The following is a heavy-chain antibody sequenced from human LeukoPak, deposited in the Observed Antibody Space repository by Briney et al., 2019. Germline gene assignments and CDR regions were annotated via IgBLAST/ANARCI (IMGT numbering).Heavy chain of an antibody. CDR3: TSSSYYYDGADY. CDR2: IKSKTDGGTT. D-gene: IGHD3-22*01. CDR1: GFTFSNAW. Sequence: GGSLRLSCAASGFTFSNAWMSWVRQAPGKGLEWVGRIKSKTDGGTTDYAAPVKGRFTISRDDSKNTLYLQMNSLKTEDTAVYYCTSSSYYYDGADYWGQGTLVTVSS. V-gene: IGHV3-15*01. J-gene: IGHJ4*02.